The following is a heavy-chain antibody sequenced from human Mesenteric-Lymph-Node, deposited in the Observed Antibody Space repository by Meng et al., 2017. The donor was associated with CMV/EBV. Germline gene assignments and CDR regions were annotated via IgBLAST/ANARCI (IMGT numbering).Heavy chain of an antibody. CDR2: INSDGSST. V-gene: IGHV3-74*01. J-gene: IGHJ4*02. CDR1: GFTFSSYA. CDR3: ASGGNSGG. Sequence: GESLKISCAASGFTFSSYAMSWVRQAPGKGLVWVSRINSDGSSTSYADSVKGRFTISRDNAKNTLYLQMNSLRAEDTAVYYCASGGNSGGWGQGTLVTVSS. D-gene: IGHD4-23*01.